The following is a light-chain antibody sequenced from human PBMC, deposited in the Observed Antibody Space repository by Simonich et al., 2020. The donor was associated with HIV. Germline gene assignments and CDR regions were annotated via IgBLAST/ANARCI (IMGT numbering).Light chain of an antibody. J-gene: IGKJ4*02. V-gene: IGKV3-15*01. CDR3: QQYYSAPLT. CDR1: QSVRSN. Sequence: EIVMTQSPATLSVSPGERATLSCRASQSVRSNLAWYQQKPGQAPRLLIYGASSRATGIPARFSGSGSGTEFTLTISSLQSEDFAVYYCQQYYSAPLTFGQGTKVEIK. CDR2: GAS.